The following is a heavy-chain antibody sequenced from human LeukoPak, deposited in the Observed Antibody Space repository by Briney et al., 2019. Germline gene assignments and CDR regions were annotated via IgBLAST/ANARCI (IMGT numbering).Heavy chain of an antibody. CDR3: ARSCSSSLYYYYYYMDV. J-gene: IGHJ6*03. V-gene: IGHV1-69*05. CDR1: GGTFSSYA. CDR2: IIPIFGTA. Sequence: SVKVSCKASGGTFSSYAISWVRQAPGQGLEWIGGIIPIFGTANYAQKFQGRVTITTDESTSTAYMELSSLRSEDTAVYYCARSCSSSLYYYYYYMDVWGKGTTVTVS. D-gene: IGHD6-6*01.